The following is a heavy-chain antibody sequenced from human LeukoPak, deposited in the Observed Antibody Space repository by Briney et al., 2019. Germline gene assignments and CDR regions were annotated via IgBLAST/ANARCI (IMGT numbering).Heavy chain of an antibody. Sequence: SETLSLTSTVPGDSTNSPNWSWIRHPPGRGRGRMGYFYYTGTTNYNPSLKGRVTISVDTSKTQFSLRLTSMTAADTAVYYCARDRERGDGYGFDIWGQGKLVTVSS. V-gene: IGHV4-59*11. CDR3: ARDRERGDGYGFDI. J-gene: IGHJ3*02. D-gene: IGHD3-10*01. CDR2: FYYTGTT. CDR1: GDSTNSPN.